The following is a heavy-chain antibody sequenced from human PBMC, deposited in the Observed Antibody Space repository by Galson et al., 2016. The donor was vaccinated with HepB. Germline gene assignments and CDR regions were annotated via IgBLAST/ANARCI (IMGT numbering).Heavy chain of an antibody. D-gene: IGHD3-9*01. CDR2: ISYGGDKV. CDR3: AKNDILTGYSAFDY. Sequence: SLRLSCAASGFTFSHRAMNWVRQAPGKGLEWVAAISYGGDKVFYTDSVRGRFTISRDNSMNTLFLQMDSLRAEDTAVYYCAKNDILTGYSAFDYWGQGTLVTVSS. CDR1: GFTFSHRA. V-gene: IGHV3-23*01. J-gene: IGHJ4*02.